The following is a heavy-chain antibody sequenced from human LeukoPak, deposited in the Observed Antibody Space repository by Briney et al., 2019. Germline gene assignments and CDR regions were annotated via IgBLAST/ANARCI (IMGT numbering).Heavy chain of an antibody. CDR2: IYHSGST. Sequence: SETLSLTCTVSGGSISSGGYYWSWIRQPPGKGLEWIGYIYHSGSTYYNPSLKSRVTISVDRSKNQFSLKLSSVTAADTAVYYCASWGRRRDYWGQGTLVTVSS. CDR3: ASWGRRRDY. J-gene: IGHJ4*02. CDR1: GGSISSGGYY. V-gene: IGHV4-30-2*01. D-gene: IGHD3-16*01.